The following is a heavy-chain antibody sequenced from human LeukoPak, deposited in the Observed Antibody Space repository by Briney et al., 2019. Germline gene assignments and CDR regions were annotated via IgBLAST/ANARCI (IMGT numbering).Heavy chain of an antibody. CDR3: AKQGGDDAFDM. Sequence: ASVKVSCKASGYTFTNYVIHWVRQALGQRLEWMGWINTGNGNTKYSQKFQGSVTITRDTSASTAYMELSSLRSEDTAIYYCAKQGGDDAFDMWGQGTMVTVSS. D-gene: IGHD3-10*01. J-gene: IGHJ3*02. CDR2: INTGNGNT. V-gene: IGHV1-3*04. CDR1: GYTFTNYV.